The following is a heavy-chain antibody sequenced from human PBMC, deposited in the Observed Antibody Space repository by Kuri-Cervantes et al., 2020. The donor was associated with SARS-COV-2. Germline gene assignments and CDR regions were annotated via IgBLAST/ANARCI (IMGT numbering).Heavy chain of an antibody. CDR1: GYTFTNYG. CDR2: ISAYNGNT. D-gene: IGHD1-26*01. Sequence: ASVKVSCKASGYTFTNYGISWVRQAPGQGLEWMGWISAYNGNTNYAQKLQDRVTMTTDTSTNTAYMELRSLRSDDTAVYYCARALSYTGYSGSYNWFDPWGQGTLVTVSS. CDR3: ARALSYTGYSGSYNWFDP. J-gene: IGHJ5*02. V-gene: IGHV1-18*01.